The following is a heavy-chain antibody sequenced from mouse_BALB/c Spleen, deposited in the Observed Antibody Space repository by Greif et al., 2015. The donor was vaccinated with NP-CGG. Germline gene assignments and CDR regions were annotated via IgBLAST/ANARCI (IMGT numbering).Heavy chain of an antibody. CDR3: TRGGNYAMDY. V-gene: IGHV5-6-4*01. D-gene: IGHD2-14*01. CDR1: GFTFSSYT. J-gene: IGHJ4*01. CDR2: ISSGGSYT. Sequence: EVMLVESGGGLVKPGGSLKLSCAASGFTFSSYTMSWVRQTPEKRLEWVATISSGGSYTYYPDSVKGRFTISRDNAKNTLYLQMSSLKSGDTAMYYCTRGGNYAMDYWGQGTSVTVSS.